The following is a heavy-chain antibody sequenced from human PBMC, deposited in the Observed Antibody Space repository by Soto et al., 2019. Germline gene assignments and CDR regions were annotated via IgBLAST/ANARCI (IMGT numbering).Heavy chain of an antibody. Sequence: EVQLVESGGGLVKPGGSLRLSCAVSGFLFSNAWMNWVRQTPGKGLEWVGRIKGKTDGGTTDYAEFVKGRFTISGDDSKSTLFLQMNSLETEYTAVYYCATSGTMVYGDSTRPHFDYWGQGTLVTVSS. CDR2: IKGKTDGGTT. J-gene: IGHJ4*02. D-gene: IGHD4-17*01. CDR1: GFLFSNAW. V-gene: IGHV3-15*07. CDR3: ATSGTMVYGDSTRPHFDY.